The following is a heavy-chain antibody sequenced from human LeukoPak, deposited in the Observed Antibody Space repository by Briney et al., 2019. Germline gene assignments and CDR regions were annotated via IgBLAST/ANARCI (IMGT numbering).Heavy chain of an antibody. J-gene: IGHJ4*02. CDR1: GDSISTYY. CDR2: IHYSGST. D-gene: IGHD3-16*01. Sequence: SETLSLTFTVSGDSISTYYWSWIRQPPGKGLEWIGYIHYSGSTNYNPSLRSRVTISVDTSKNQFSLKLSSATAADTAVYFCARRAINSVMFDYWGQGTLVTVSS. CDR3: ARRAINSVMFDY. V-gene: IGHV4-59*08.